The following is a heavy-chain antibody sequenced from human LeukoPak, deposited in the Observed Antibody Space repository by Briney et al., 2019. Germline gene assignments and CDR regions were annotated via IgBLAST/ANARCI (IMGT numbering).Heavy chain of an antibody. CDR2: INHSGST. CDR3: ARVWGRYCSGGSCYGFRWFDP. CDR1: GGSFSGYY. Sequence: PSETLSLTCAVYGGSFSGYYWSWIRQPPGKGLEWFGEINHSGSTNYNPSLKSRVTISVDTSKNQFSLKLSSVTAADTAVYYCARVWGRYCSGGSCYGFRWFDPWGQGTLVTVSS. J-gene: IGHJ5*02. D-gene: IGHD2-15*01. V-gene: IGHV4-34*01.